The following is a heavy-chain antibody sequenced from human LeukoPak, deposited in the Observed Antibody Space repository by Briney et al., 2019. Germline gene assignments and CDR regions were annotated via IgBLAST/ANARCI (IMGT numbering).Heavy chain of an antibody. D-gene: IGHD6-13*01. CDR3: ARHVSSSSWYRPSEYFQH. CDR2: IYYSGST. Sequence: SETLSLTCTVSGGSISSSSYYWGWIRQPPGKELEWIGSIYYSGSTYYNPSLKSRVTISVDTSKDQFSLKLSSVTAADTAVYYCARHVSSSSWYRPSEYFQHWGQGTLVTVSS. V-gene: IGHV4-39*01. CDR1: GGSISSSSYY. J-gene: IGHJ1*01.